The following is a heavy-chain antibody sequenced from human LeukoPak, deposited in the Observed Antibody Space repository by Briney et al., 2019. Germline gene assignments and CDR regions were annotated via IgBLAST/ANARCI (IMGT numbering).Heavy chain of an antibody. V-gene: IGHV3-72*01. Sequence: PGGSLRLSCAASGFIFSDHVMDWVRQAPGKGLEWVGRIRSKPRGSTTEYAASVKGRVTISRDDVKNSMFLQIDSLRAEDTAVYYCTDSDIANDYRLFETWGQGTLVIVSS. CDR1: GFIFSDHV. CDR2: IRSKPRGSTT. D-gene: IGHD5-12*01. J-gene: IGHJ5*02. CDR3: TDSDIANDYRLFET.